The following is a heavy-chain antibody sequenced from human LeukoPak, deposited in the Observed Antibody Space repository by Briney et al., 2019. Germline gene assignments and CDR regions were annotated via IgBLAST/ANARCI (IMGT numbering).Heavy chain of an antibody. CDR2: IIPIFGTA. V-gene: IGHV1-69*13. D-gene: IGHD3-3*01. CDR3: AREQANYDFWSGPSPFDY. Sequence: GASVKVSCKASGGTFSSYAISWVRQAPGQGLEWMGGIIPIFGTANYAQKFQGRVTITADESTSTAYTELSSLRSEDTAVYYCAREQANYDFWSGPSPFDYWGQGTLVTVSS. J-gene: IGHJ4*02. CDR1: GGTFSSYA.